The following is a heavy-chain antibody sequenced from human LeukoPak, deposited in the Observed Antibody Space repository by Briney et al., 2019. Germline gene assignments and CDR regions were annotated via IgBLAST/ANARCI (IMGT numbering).Heavy chain of an antibody. Sequence: GGSLRLSCAASGFTFSDYVMTWVRQAPGKGLEWVSSISGNGGGTYYADSVKGRFTISRDNSKNTLFLQMNSLRAEDTAVYYCARAGRGLAPLDYWGQGTLVTVSS. CDR3: ARAGRGLAPLDY. V-gene: IGHV3-23*01. J-gene: IGHJ4*02. CDR2: ISGNGGGT. D-gene: IGHD3-10*01. CDR1: GFTFSDYV.